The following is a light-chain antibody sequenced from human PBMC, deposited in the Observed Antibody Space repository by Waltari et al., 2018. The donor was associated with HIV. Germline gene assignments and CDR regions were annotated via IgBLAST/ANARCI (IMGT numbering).Light chain of an antibody. Sequence: SYELTQPPSVSVSPGQTARITCSGDALAKQYAHWYQQKSGQAPVPVIYKDSERPSGIPERFSGSSSGTTVTLTISGVQAEEEADYYCQSADSSGSNFVFGTGTKVTVL. J-gene: IGLJ1*01. CDR2: KDS. CDR3: QSADSSGSNFV. V-gene: IGLV3-25*02. CDR1: ALAKQY.